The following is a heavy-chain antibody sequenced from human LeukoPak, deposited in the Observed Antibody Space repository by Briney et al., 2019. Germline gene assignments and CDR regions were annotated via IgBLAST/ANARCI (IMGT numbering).Heavy chain of an antibody. CDR2: IVVGSGNT. D-gene: IGHD3-22*01. CDR3: AADGPADLFDGSEDPPRDAFEV. Sequence: SVKVSCKASGFTFSSSTMQWVRQARGQRLEWIGWIVVGSGNTNYAQKFQERVTISRDMSTSTAYMELSSLTSEDTAVFYCAADGPADLFDGSEDPPRDAFEVWGQGTMVTVSS. CDR1: GFTFSSST. V-gene: IGHV1-58*02. J-gene: IGHJ3*01.